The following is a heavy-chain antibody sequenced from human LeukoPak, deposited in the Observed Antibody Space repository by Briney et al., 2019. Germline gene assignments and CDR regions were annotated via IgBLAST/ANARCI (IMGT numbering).Heavy chain of an antibody. CDR3: ARGGKGRNRIGYYFDY. CDR1: GLTFSSYE. CDR2: ISSSGSTI. J-gene: IGHJ4*02. Sequence: GRSLRLSCPASGLTFSSYEMNWVRQAPGKWLEWVSYISSSGSTIYYAASVKGRFTIYRDNAKKSLYLQMNSLRAEDTAVYYCARGGKGRNRIGYYFDYWGQGTLVTVSS. V-gene: IGHV3-48*03. D-gene: IGHD3-10*01.